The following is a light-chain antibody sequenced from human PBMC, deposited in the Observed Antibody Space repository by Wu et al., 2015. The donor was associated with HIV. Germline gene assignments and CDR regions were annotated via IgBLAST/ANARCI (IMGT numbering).Light chain of an antibody. CDR3: QQRSNWPRT. Sequence: EIMLAQSPATLSLSPGERATLSCRASEHINNYLGWYQQKPGQAPRLLIYDVFNRATGIPARFSGSGSGTDFTLIISSLEPEDSAVYYCQQRSNWPRTFGQGTKVKSN. V-gene: IGKV3-11*01. CDR2: DVF. CDR1: EHINNY. J-gene: IGKJ1*01.